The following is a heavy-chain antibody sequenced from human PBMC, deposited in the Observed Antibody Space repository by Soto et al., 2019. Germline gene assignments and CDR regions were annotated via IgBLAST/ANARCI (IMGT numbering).Heavy chain of an antibody. CDR2: ISGSGGST. Sequence: GGSLRLSCAASGFTFSSYAMSWVRQAPGKGLEWVSAISGSGGSTYYADSVKGRFTISRDNSKNTLYLQMNSRRAEDTAVYYCAKRSTMIVVVIGAHYFDYWGQGTLVTVSS. CDR3: AKRSTMIVVVIGAHYFDY. V-gene: IGHV3-23*01. J-gene: IGHJ4*02. D-gene: IGHD3-22*01. CDR1: GFTFSSYA.